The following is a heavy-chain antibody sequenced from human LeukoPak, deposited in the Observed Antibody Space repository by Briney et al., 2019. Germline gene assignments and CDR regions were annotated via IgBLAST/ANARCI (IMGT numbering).Heavy chain of an antibody. J-gene: IGHJ4*02. CDR3: AGAAAAAAPFDY. D-gene: IGHD6-13*01. CDR1: GFTFSSYA. V-gene: IGHV3-66*01. Sequence: GGSLRLSCAASGFTFSSYAMSWVRQAPGKGLEWVSVIYSGGDTYYADSVKGRFSISRDDSKNTVHLQVNRVRAEDTAVYYCAGAAAAAAPFDYWGQGTLVTVSS. CDR2: IYSGGDT.